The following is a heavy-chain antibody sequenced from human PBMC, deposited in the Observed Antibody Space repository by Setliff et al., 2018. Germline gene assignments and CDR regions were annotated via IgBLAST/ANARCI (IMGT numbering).Heavy chain of an antibody. V-gene: IGHV1-2*02. Sequence: ASVKVSCKASGYTFKTYGFTWVRQAPGQGLEWMGWINPNSGGTNYAQKFQGRVTMTRDTSISTAYMELSRLRSDDTAVYYCARVGVNYGDGGWYYYYYMDVWGKGTTVTV. CDR1: GYTFKTYG. J-gene: IGHJ6*03. D-gene: IGHD4-17*01. CDR3: ARVGVNYGDGGWYYYYYMDV. CDR2: INPNSGGT.